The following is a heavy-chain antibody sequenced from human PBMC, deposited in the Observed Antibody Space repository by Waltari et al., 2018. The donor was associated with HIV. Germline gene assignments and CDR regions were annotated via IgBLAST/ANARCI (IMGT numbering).Heavy chain of an antibody. J-gene: IGHJ3*02. CDR2: VYHSGGA. Sequence: QVQLQESGPGLVKPSGTLSLTCAVPGGSISGSHWWSWVRQPQGKWLEWVGEVYHSGGANYNPSLKIRDAISVDRSNNQFSLKLSSVTAADTAVYYFAGGRNTSMVMVNAFDIWGQGTMVTVSS. V-gene: IGHV4-4*02. CDR1: GGSISGSHW. CDR3: AGGRNTSMVMVNAFDI. D-gene: IGHD5-18*01.